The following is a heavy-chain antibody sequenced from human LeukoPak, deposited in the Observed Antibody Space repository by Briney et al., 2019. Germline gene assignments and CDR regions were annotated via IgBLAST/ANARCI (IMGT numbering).Heavy chain of an antibody. V-gene: IGHV4-4*02. CDR1: GGSISSNNW. J-gene: IGHJ4*02. CDR2: IHHSGSP. D-gene: IGHD1-1*01. CDR3: ARVNINNWHSCDY. Sequence: SETLSLTCAVSGGSISSNNWWGWVRQPPGKGLEWIGEIHHSGSPNYNPSLKSRVTISVDKSRNHFSLNLSSVTAADTAVYYCARVNINNWHSCDYWGQGTLVTVSS.